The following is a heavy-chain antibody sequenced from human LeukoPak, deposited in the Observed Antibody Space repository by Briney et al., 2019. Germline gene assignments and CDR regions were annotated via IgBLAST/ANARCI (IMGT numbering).Heavy chain of an antibody. CDR2: MHFSGTT. CDR1: GGSMSSYY. J-gene: IGHJ3*02. D-gene: IGHD4-23*01. V-gene: IGHV4-59*08. CDR3: ARRSSTTVASGAFDI. Sequence: SETLSLTCTVSGGSMSSYYWNWIRLPPGKGLEWIGYMHFSGTTNYSPSLKSRVTISPDTSKNQFSLKLSSVTAADTAVYYCARRSSTTVASGAFDIWGQGKMVTVSS.